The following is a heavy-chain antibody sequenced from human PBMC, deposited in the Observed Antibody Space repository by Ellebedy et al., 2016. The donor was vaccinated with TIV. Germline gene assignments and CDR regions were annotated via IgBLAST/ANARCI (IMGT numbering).Heavy chain of an antibody. CDR2: INAGNGNT. CDR1: GYTFTSYA. D-gene: IGHD1-7*01. V-gene: IGHV1-3*01. Sequence: ASVKVSCKASGYTFTSYAMHWARQAPGQRLEWMGWINAGNGNTKYSQKFQGRVTITRDTSASTAYMELSSLRSEDTAVYYCARDQVAKLELVAIDYWGQGTLVTVSS. CDR3: ARDQVAKLELVAIDY. J-gene: IGHJ4*02.